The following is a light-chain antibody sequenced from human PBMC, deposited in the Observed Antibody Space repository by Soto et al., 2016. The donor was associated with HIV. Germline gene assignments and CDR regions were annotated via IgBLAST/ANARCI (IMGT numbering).Light chain of an antibody. CDR3: QVWDSSSDQYV. V-gene: IGLV3-21*03. J-gene: IGLJ1*01. CDR2: DDS. Sequence: SYELTQPPSVSVAPGKTARITCGGNNVGSKSVCWYQQKPGQAPVLVVYDDSERPSGIPERFSGSKSGNTATLTISGVEAGDEADYYCQVWDSSSDQYVFAPGTKVTVL. CDR1: NVGSKS.